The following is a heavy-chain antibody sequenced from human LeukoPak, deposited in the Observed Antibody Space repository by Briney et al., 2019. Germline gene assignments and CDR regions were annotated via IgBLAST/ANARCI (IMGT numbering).Heavy chain of an antibody. CDR2: VDTDGSIT. CDR1: GFSFSSYW. CDR3: ARYYYDSSGSCLDY. J-gene: IGHJ4*02. V-gene: IGHV3-74*01. Sequence: PGGPLRLSCAASGFSFSSYWMYWVRQAPGKGLVWVSRVDTDGSITIYADSVKGRFTISRDNAKNSLYLQLNSLRADDTAVYYCARYYYDSSGSCLDYWGQGTLVTVSS. D-gene: IGHD3-22*01.